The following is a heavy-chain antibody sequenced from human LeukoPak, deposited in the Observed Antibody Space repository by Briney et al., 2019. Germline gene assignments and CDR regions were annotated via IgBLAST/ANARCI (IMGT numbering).Heavy chain of an antibody. CDR2: IYHSGSS. CDR3: ARMVSGSGTYYFDS. Sequence: SETLSLTCAVSGSSISNNALWGWIRQPPGKGLEWIGYIYHSGSSYYNPSLKSRVTMSADTSKNQFSLKLTSVTAVDTAVYYCARMVSGSGTYYFDSWGQGTLVTVSS. V-gene: IGHV4-28*01. D-gene: IGHD3-10*01. J-gene: IGHJ4*02. CDR1: GSSISNNAL.